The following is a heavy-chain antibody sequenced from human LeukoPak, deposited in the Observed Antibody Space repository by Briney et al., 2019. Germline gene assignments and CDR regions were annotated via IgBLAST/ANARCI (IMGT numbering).Heavy chain of an antibody. CDR2: IYYSGST. CDR1: GESISSYY. J-gene: IGHJ6*03. Sequence: PSETLSLTCTVSGESISSYYWSWIRQPPGKGLEWIGYIYYSGSTNYNPSLKSRVTISVDTSKNQFSLKLSSVTAADTAVYYCARGTPYNWNAYYYYMDVWAKGTTVTVSS. CDR3: ARGTPYNWNAYYYYMDV. D-gene: IGHD1-20*01. V-gene: IGHV4-59*01.